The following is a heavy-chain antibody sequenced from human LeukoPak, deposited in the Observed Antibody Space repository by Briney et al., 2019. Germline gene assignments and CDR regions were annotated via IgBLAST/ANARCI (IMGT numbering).Heavy chain of an antibody. Sequence: GGSLRLSCAASGFTFSSYSMNWVRQAPGKGLEWVSSISSSSSYIYYADSMKGRFTISRDNSKNTLYLQMNSLRAEDTAVYYCAKGGRILLKNFGLDVWGQGTTVTVSS. V-gene: IGHV3-21*04. D-gene: IGHD2/OR15-2a*01. CDR3: AKGGRILLKNFGLDV. CDR1: GFTFSSYS. CDR2: ISSSSSYI. J-gene: IGHJ6*02.